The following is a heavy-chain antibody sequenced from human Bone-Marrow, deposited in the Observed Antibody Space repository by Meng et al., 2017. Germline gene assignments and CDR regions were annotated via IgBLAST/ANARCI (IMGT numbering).Heavy chain of an antibody. J-gene: IGHJ6*02. Sequence: GESLKISCAASGFTFSSYSMNWVRQAPGKGLEWVSSISSSNSYIYYADSVKGRFTISRDNAKNSLYLQMNSLRAEDTAVYYCARNPVVVVAATAYGMDVWGQGTTVTVSS. V-gene: IGHV3-21*01. D-gene: IGHD2-15*01. CDR3: ARNPVVVVAATAYGMDV. CDR2: ISSSNSYI. CDR1: GFTFSSYS.